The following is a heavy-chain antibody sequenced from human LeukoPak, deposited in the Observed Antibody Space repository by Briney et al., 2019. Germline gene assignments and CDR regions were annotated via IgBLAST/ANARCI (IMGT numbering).Heavy chain of an antibody. CDR2: IYYSGST. V-gene: IGHV4-59*08. D-gene: IGHD4-23*01. J-gene: IGHJ4*02. CDR1: GGSFSTYY. Sequence: ASETLSLTCTVSGGSFSTYYWGWIRQPPGKGLEWIGYIYYSGSTNYNPSLKSRVTISVDTSKNQFSLKLSSVTAADTAVYYCARRGDYGSMDYWGQGTLVTVSS. CDR3: ARRGDYGSMDY.